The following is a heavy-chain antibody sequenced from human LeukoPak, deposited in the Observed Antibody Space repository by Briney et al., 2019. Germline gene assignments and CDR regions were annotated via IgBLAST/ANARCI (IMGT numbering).Heavy chain of an antibody. CDR3: AREGGPPQDYGGNLDAFDI. D-gene: IGHD4-23*01. V-gene: IGHV4-4*07. J-gene: IGHJ3*02. CDR2: IYTSGST. Sequence: SETLSLTCTVSGGSISSYYWSWIRQPAGKGLEWIGRIYTSGSTNYNPSLKSRVTMSVDTSKNQFSLKLSSVTAADTAVYYCAREGGPPQDYGGNLDAFDIWGQGTMVTVSS. CDR1: GGSISSYY.